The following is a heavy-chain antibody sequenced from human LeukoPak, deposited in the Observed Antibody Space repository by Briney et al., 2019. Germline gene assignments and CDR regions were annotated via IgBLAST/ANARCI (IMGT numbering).Heavy chain of an antibody. V-gene: IGHV1-46*01. CDR1: GYTFTNYY. J-gene: IGHJ5*02. CDR3: ARDSSSSSLADP. CDR2: INPSGGGT. Sequence: ASVKVFCKASGYTFTNYYIHWVRQAPGQGLEWMGIINPSGGGTSYAQKFQGRLTMTRDTPTSTVYMELTSLRSEDTAVYYCARDSSSSSLADPWGQGTLVTVSS. D-gene: IGHD2-2*01.